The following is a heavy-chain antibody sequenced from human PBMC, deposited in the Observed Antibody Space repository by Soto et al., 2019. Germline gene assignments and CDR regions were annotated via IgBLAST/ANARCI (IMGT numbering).Heavy chain of an antibody. CDR1: GGSISSGGYY. V-gene: IGHV4-31*03. CDR3: ARSSTSANYFDY. J-gene: IGHJ4*02. Sequence: QVQLQESGPGLVKPSQTLSLTCTVSGGSISSGGYYWSWIRQHPGKGLEWIGYIYYSGSTYYNPSLMSRVTISVDTSKNHFSLKLSFVTAADTAVYYCARSSTSANYFDYWGQGTLVTVSS. CDR2: IYYSGST. D-gene: IGHD2-2*01.